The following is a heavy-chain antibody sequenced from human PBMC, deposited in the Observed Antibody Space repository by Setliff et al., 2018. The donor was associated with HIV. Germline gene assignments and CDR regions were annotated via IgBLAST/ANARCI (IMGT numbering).Heavy chain of an antibody. CDR2: INHHKHT. D-gene: IGHD3-3*01. Sequence: SETLSLTCVVYGGSFGGYYWSWIRQPPGKGLEWIGEINHHKHTNYNPSLKSRVTISVDTSKNQLSLRLTSMAAADTAMYYCARSQPDTIFGVVTFDCWGQGKMVTVSS. CDR1: GGSFGGYY. V-gene: IGHV4-34*01. J-gene: IGHJ4*02. CDR3: ARSQPDTIFGVVTFDC.